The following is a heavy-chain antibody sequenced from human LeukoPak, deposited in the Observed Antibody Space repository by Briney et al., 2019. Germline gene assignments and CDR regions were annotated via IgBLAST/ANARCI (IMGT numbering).Heavy chain of an antibody. V-gene: IGHV3-11*01. Sequence: GGFLRLSCAASGFTFNDYYMNWIRQAPGKGLEWVSYIGRSGSTIYYTDSVKGRFTISRDNAKNSLYLQMNSLRAEDTAVYYCARGLQQLLPVTTIRRNYHYYGMDVWGQGTTVTVSS. CDR1: GFTFNDYY. J-gene: IGHJ6*02. CDR3: ARGLQQLLPVTTIRRNYHYYGMDV. CDR2: IGRSGSTI. D-gene: IGHD4-17*01.